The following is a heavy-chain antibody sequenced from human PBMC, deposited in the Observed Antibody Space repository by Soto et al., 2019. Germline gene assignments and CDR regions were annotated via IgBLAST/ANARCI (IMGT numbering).Heavy chain of an antibody. CDR1: GFTFSSYA. D-gene: IGHD1-1*01. V-gene: IGHV3-23*01. CDR2: ISGSGGST. Sequence: GGSLRLSCAASGFTFSSYAMSWVRQAPGKGLEWVSAISGSGGSTYYADSVKGRFTISRDNSKNTLYLQMNSLRAEDTAVYYCAKQPGRRPDYYYYYMDVWGKGTTVTVSS. J-gene: IGHJ6*03. CDR3: AKQPGRRPDYYYYYMDV.